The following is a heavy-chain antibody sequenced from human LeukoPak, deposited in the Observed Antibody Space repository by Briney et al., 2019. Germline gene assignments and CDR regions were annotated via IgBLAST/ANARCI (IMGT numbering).Heavy chain of an antibody. D-gene: IGHD3-10*01. CDR3: ARGHYGSDLFDY. J-gene: IGHJ4*02. V-gene: IGHV3-21*01. CDR2: ISSSSSYI. Sequence: PGGSLRLSCAASGFTFSIYSMNWVRQAPGKGLEWVSSISSSSSYIYYADSVKGRFTISRDNAKNSLYLQMNSLRAEDTAVYYCARGHYGSDLFDYWGQGTLVTVSS. CDR1: GFTFSIYS.